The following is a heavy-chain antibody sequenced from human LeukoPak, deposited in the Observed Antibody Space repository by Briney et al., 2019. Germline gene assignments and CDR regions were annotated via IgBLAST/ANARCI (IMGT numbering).Heavy chain of an antibody. CDR1: GGSISGYY. CDR3: ARQKCTSTSCLTKNAFDI. D-gene: IGHD2-2*01. CDR2: IYTSGST. J-gene: IGHJ3*02. V-gene: IGHV4-4*09. Sequence: SETLSLTCTVSGGSISGYYWSWIRQPPGQTLEWIGYIYTSGSTNYNPSLKSRVTISVDTSKNQFSLDLSSVTAADTAVYYCARQKCTSTSCLTKNAFDIWGQGTMVTVSS.